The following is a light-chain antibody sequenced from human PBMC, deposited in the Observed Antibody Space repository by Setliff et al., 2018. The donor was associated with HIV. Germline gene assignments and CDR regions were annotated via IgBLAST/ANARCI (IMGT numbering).Light chain of an antibody. CDR2: DVS. J-gene: IGLJ1*01. CDR1: SSDVGGYNY. Sequence: QSALTQPASVSGSPGQSITISCRGTSSDVGGYNYVSWYQQHPGKAPKLMIYDVSNRPSGVSNRFSGSKSGNTASLTISGLQAEDEADYFRSSYTSSSPYVFGSGTKVTVL. CDR3: SSYTSSSPYV. V-gene: IGLV2-14*03.